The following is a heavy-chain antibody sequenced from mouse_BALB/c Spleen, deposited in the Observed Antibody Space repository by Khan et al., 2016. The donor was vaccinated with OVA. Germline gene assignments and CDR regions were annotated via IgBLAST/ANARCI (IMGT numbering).Heavy chain of an antibody. Sequence: EVQLQESGPSLVKPSQTLSLTCSVTGDSITSGYWNWIRKFPGNKLEYMGYISYSGNTSYNPSLISRISITRDTSTNQYYLLLHSVTTADTATFFCAGELRGFTYWGQGTLVTVSA. CDR3: AGELRGFTY. V-gene: IGHV3-8*02. CDR2: ISYSGNT. J-gene: IGHJ3*01. D-gene: IGHD1-1*01. CDR1: GDSITSGY.